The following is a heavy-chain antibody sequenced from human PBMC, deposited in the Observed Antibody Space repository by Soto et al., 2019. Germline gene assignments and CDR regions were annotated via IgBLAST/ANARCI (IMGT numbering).Heavy chain of an antibody. V-gene: IGHV5-10-1*01. CDR2: IDPSDSYT. Sequence: GESLKISCKGSGYSFTSYWISWVRQMTGKGLEWMGRIDPSDSYTNYSTSFQGHVTIPADKSISTAYLQWSSLKASDTAMYYCASYGGNKYLNYYYGMDVWGQGTTVTVSS. CDR3: ASYGGNKYLNYYYGMDV. J-gene: IGHJ6*02. CDR1: GYSFTSYW. D-gene: IGHD2-15*01.